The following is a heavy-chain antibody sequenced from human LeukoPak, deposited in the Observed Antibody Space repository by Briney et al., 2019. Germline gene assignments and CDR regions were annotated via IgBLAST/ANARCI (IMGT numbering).Heavy chain of an antibody. J-gene: IGHJ3*02. D-gene: IGHD3-10*01. CDR2: ISWNSGSI. CDR1: GFTFDDYA. Sequence: GGSLRLSCAASGFTFDDYAMHWVRQAPGKGLEWVPGISWNSGSIGYADSVKGRFTISRDNAKNSLYLQMNSLRAEDTALYYCAKGYYYGSGGAFDIWGQGTMVTVSS. V-gene: IGHV3-9*01. CDR3: AKGYYYGSGGAFDI.